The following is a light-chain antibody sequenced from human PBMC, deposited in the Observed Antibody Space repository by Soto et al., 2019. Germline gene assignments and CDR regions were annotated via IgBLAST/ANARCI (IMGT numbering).Light chain of an antibody. CDR1: QSVSSNY. V-gene: IGKV3-20*01. J-gene: IGKJ1*01. CDR3: QQYGSLSWT. CDR2: GAS. Sequence: DIVLTQSPGTLSLSPGERATLSCRASQSVSSNYLAWYQQKPGQAPRLLIHGASTRATGVPDRFSGSGSGTEFTLTISILEPEEFAVYHCQQYGSLSWTLGQGTKVEIK.